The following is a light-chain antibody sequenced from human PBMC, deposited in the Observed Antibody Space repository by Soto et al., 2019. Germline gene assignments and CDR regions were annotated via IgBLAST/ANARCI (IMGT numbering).Light chain of an antibody. J-gene: IGKJ5*01. CDR2: DSS. Sequence: IVLMPSAATLSLSPGERATLSCGASQSVSRYLARYQQKPGLAPRLVIYDSSIRATGIPDRFSGSGSGTDFTLTISRLEPEDFAVYFCQQYGNSPQITFGQGTRLEIK. V-gene: IGKV3D-20*01. CDR1: QSVSRY. CDR3: QQYGNSPQIT.